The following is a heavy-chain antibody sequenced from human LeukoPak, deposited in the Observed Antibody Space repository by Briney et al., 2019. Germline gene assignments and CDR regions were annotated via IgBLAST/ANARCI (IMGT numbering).Heavy chain of an antibody. CDR2: ISSSSSYI. D-gene: IGHD6-19*01. V-gene: IGHV3-21*01. CDR1: GIIFSSYA. Sequence: GGSLRLSCAASGIIFSSYAMNWVRQAPGKGLEWVSSISSSSSYIYYADSVKGRFTISRDNAKNSLYLQMNSLRAEDTAVYYCVKGGPGWYDAFDIWGQGTMVTVSS. CDR3: VKGGPGWYDAFDI. J-gene: IGHJ3*02.